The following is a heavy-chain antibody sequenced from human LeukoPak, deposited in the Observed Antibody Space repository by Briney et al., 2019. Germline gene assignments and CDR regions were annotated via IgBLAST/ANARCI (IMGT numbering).Heavy chain of an antibody. V-gene: IGHV3-30-3*01. D-gene: IGHD1-7*01. CDR3: ARDFSTQNWNYGVDDY. Sequence: GGSLRLSCAASGFTFSSYAMHWVRQAPGKGLEWVAVISYDGSNKYYADSVKGRFTISRDNSKNTLYLQMNSLRAEDTAVYYCARDFSTQNWNYGVDDYWGQGTLVTVSS. CDR2: ISYDGSNK. CDR1: GFTFSSYA. J-gene: IGHJ4*02.